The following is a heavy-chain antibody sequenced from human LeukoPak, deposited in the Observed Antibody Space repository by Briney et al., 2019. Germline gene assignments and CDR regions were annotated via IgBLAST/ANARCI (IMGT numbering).Heavy chain of an antibody. CDR1: GFTFTSYG. CDR3: ARVYGVVVPAAGGVDY. V-gene: IGHV3-30*03. Sequence: GGSLRLSCAASGFTFTSYGMHWVRQAPDKGLEWVAAISYDGRNKFYADSVKGRFTISRDNAKNSLYLQMNSLRAEDTAVYYCARVYGVVVPAAGGVDYWGQGTLVTVSS. D-gene: IGHD2-2*01. CDR2: ISYDGRNK. J-gene: IGHJ4*02.